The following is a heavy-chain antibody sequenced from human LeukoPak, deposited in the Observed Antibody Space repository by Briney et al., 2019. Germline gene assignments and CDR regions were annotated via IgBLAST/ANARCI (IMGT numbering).Heavy chain of an antibody. D-gene: IGHD3-10*01. Sequence: PGGSLRLSCAASGFTFSSYAMSWVRQAPGRGLEWVSAISASGDLTYYADSVKGRFTISRDNSKNTLYLQMNSLRAEDTAVYSCAKNGEVLSWFDPWGQGTLVTVSS. CDR1: GFTFSSYA. J-gene: IGHJ5*02. CDR2: ISASGDLT. V-gene: IGHV3-23*01. CDR3: AKNGEVLSWFDP.